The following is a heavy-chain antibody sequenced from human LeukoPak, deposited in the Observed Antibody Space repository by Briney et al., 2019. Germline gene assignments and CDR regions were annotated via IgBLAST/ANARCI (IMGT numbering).Heavy chain of an antibody. Sequence: PGGSLRLSCAASGFTFSSYSMNWVRQAPGKGLEWVSASTGTGHITYYADCVKGRFTISRDNSKNTLYLQMNSLRAEDTALYYCARDRLGAMLFFDSWGQGTLVTVSS. CDR1: GFTFSSYS. CDR2: STGTGHIT. D-gene: IGHD3-16*01. V-gene: IGHV3-23*01. CDR3: ARDRLGAMLFFDS. J-gene: IGHJ4*02.